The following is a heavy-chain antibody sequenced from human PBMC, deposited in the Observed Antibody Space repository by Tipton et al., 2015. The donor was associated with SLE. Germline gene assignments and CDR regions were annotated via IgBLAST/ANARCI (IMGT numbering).Heavy chain of an antibody. D-gene: IGHD3-10*01. CDR1: GGSISSYY. V-gene: IGHV4-59*08. CDR3: ARQRLRLLSPLDA. CDR2: IYYNGKT. J-gene: IGHJ6*02. Sequence: PGLVKPSETLSLTCSVSGGSISSYYWSWIRQPPAKGLEWIGFIYYNGKTNYNSSLKSRVTISVDTSKSQFSLKLRSVTAADTAVYYCARQRLRLLSPLDAWGQGTTVTVS.